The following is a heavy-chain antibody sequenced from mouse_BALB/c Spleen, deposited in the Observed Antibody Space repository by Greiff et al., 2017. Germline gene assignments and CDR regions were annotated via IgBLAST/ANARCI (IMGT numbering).Heavy chain of an antibody. D-gene: IGHD1-1*01. CDR1: GYTFTSYW. Sequence: QVQLQQPGAELVKPGASVKMSCKASGYTFTSYWMHWVKQRPGQGLEWIGVIDPSDSYTSYNQKFKGKATLTVDTSSSTAYMQLSSLTSEDSAVYYCTRCYGSSYLDYWGQGTTLTVSS. CDR2: IDPSDSYT. CDR3: TRCYGSSYLDY. J-gene: IGHJ2*01. V-gene: IGHV1S127*01.